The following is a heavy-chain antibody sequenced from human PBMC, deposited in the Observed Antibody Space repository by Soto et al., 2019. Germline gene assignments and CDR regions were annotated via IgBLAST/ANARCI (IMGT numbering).Heavy chain of an antibody. CDR3: ARVREDGYSSGWYHSWYFDL. CDR1: GGTFSSYA. Sequence: GASVKVSCKASGGTFSSYAISWVRQAPGQGLEWMGGSIPIFGTANYAQKFQCRGTITADKSTSTAYTELRSLRSEDTAVYYCARVREDGYSSGWYHSWYFDLWGRGNLVIVSS. J-gene: IGHJ2*01. D-gene: IGHD6-19*01. V-gene: IGHV1-69*06. CDR2: SIPIFGTA.